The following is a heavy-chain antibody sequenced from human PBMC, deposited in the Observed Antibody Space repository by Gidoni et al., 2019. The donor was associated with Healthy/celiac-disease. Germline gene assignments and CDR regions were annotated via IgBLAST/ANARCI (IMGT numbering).Heavy chain of an antibody. V-gene: IGHV3-33*01. CDR1: GFTFSSYG. J-gene: IGHJ6*02. CDR2: IWYDGSNK. D-gene: IGHD3-3*02. CDR3: ARDPSIPDPPAPYGMDV. Sequence: QVQLVESGGGVVQPGRSLRLSCAASGFTFSSYGMHWVRQAPGKGLEWVAVIWYDGSNKYYADSVKGRFTISRDNSKNTLYLQMNSLRAEDTAVYYCARDPSIPDPPAPYGMDVWGQGTTVTVSS.